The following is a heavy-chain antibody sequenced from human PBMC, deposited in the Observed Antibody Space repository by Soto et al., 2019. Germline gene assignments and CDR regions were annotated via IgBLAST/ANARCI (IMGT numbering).Heavy chain of an antibody. D-gene: IGHD1-1*01. Sequence: QVQLVQSGAEVKKPGSSVKVSCKASGGTFRTSAISWVRQAPGQGLEWVGGIMPVFRRPKYAQNFQDRVTITADESASTAYMELNRLKSDDTAFYYCARDKDRLQLGGNYYFILDVWGQGTAVTVSS. V-gene: IGHV1-69*12. CDR3: ARDKDRLQLGGNYYFILDV. J-gene: IGHJ6*02. CDR2: IMPVFRRP. CDR1: GGTFRTSA.